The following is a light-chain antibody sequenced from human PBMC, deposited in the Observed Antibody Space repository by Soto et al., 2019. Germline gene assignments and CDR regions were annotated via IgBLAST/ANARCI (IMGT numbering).Light chain of an antibody. CDR1: QNVDSNY. Sequence: EIVLTQSPGTLSLSPGERATLSCRASQNVDSNYLAWYQQKPGQPPRIIIFGASGRATGIPDRFSGSGSGTDFTLTISRLEPEDFAVYYCQQYGSLSWTFGQGTKVDIK. V-gene: IGKV3-20*01. J-gene: IGKJ1*01. CDR3: QQYGSLSWT. CDR2: GAS.